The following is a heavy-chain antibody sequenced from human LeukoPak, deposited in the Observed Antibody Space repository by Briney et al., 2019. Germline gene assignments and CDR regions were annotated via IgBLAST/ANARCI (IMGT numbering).Heavy chain of an antibody. Sequence: GESLKISCKGSGYTFTRYWIAWVRQMPGKGLEWMGIIYPGDSDTRYSPSFQGQVTISADKSISTAYLQWSSLKASDSAMYYCARLAGYCSGDSCFATYYFDYWGQGTLVTVSS. CDR2: IYPGDSDT. CDR3: ARLAGYCSGDSCFATYYFDY. V-gene: IGHV5-51*01. J-gene: IGHJ4*02. D-gene: IGHD2-15*01. CDR1: GYTFTRYW.